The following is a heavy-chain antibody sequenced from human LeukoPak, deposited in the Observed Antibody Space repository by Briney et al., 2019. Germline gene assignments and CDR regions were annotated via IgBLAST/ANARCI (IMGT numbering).Heavy chain of an antibody. V-gene: IGHV4-39*07. Sequence: SETLSLTCTVSGGSISSTTFFWGWIRQPPGKGLEWIGSMYYSGSTYYNPSLKSRVTISVDTSKNQFSLKLSSVTAADTAVYYCARNTRRFDPWGQGTLVTVSS. CDR1: GGSISSTTFF. CDR3: ARNTRRFDP. J-gene: IGHJ5*02. CDR2: MYYSGST.